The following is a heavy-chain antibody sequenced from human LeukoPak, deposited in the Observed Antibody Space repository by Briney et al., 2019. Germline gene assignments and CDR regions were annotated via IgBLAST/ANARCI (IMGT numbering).Heavy chain of an antibody. J-gene: IGHJ3*02. CDR3: ARDPGYVYAFDI. CDR1: GFTFSSYG. Sequence: GGSLRLSCAASGFTFSSYGMHWVRQAPGQGLEWVAIIWYDGSNKYYADSVKGRFTISRDNSKNTLYLQMNSLRAEDTAVYYCARDPGYVYAFDIWGQGTMVTVSS. V-gene: IGHV3-33*01. CDR2: IWYDGSNK. D-gene: IGHD5-12*01.